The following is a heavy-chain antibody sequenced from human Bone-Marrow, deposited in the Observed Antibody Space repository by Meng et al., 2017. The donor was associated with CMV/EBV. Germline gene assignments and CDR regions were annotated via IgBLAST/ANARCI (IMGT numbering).Heavy chain of an antibody. CDR2: IYTSGST. CDR3: ARGDLAPLDETYYFDY. Sequence: QVQLQESGPGLVKPSETLSLPCTVSGGSISSYYWSWIRQPAGKGLEWIGRIYTSGSTNYNPSLKSRVTMSVDTSKNQFSLKLSSVTAADTAVYYCARGDLAPLDETYYFDYWGQGTLVTVSS. CDR1: GGSISSYY. V-gene: IGHV4-4*07. D-gene: IGHD2-21*02. J-gene: IGHJ4*02.